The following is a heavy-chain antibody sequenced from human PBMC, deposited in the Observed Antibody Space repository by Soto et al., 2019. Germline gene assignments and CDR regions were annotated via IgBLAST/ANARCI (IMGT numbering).Heavy chain of an antibody. CDR3: ARADGSSHDAFDI. CDR2: INPNSGNT. V-gene: IGHV1-8*02. CDR1: GYSFTGYD. D-gene: IGHD3-10*01. J-gene: IGHJ3*02. Sequence: QVHLVQSGAEVKKPGASVKVSCKASGYSFTGYDVHWVRQAAGHGLEWMGWINPNSGNTGHAEKFQGRLTLTSNISTSTDYLELRSLRSEDTAVYYCARADGSSHDAFDIWGQGTMVTVSS.